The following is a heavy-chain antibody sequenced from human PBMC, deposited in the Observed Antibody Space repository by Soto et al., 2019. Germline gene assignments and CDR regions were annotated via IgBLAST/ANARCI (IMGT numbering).Heavy chain of an antibody. CDR2: ISGSGGST. CDR1: GFTFSSYA. CDR3: EKVQQGLHDAFDI. J-gene: IGHJ3*02. Sequence: GGSLRLSCAASGFTFSSYAMSWVRQAPGKGLEWVSAISGSGGSTYYADSVKGRFTISRDNSKNTLYLQMNSLRAEDTAVYYCEKVQQGLHDAFDIWGQGTMVTVSS. D-gene: IGHD4-4*01. V-gene: IGHV3-23*01.